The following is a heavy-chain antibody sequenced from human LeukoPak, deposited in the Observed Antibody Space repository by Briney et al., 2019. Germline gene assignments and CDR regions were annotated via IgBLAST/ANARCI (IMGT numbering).Heavy chain of an antibody. V-gene: IGHV3-21*01. CDR2: ITSSSSYI. CDR1: GFTFSTYN. D-gene: IGHD1-26*01. CDR3: ARDPYSGGYGDYYYYYMDL. J-gene: IGHJ6*03. Sequence: GGSLRLSCAASGFTFSTYNMNWVRQAPGRGLEWVSSITSSSSYIYYADSVKGRFTISRDNAKDSLYLQMNSLRAEDTAVYYCARDPYSGGYGDYYYYYMDLWGQGTTVTISS.